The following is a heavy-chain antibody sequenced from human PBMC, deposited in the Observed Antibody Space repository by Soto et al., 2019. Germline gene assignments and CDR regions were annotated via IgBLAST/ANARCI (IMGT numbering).Heavy chain of an antibody. CDR2: ITTTSTPI. D-gene: IGHD3-22*01. CDR1: GFIFSTYN. J-gene: IGHJ2*01. CDR3: ARYYDSSGADL. Sequence: EFQLVESGGGLVQPGGSLRLSCAASGFIFSTYNMVWDRQAPGKGLEWLSYITTTSTPIYYADSVKGRFTISRDNAKNSLYLQMNSLRAEGTAVYYCARYYDSSGADLWGRGTRVTVS. V-gene: IGHV3-48*01.